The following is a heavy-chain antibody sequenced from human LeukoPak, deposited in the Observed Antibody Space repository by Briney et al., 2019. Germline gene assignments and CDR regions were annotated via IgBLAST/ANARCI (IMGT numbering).Heavy chain of an antibody. CDR1: GGTFSSYA. D-gene: IGHD6-6*01. J-gene: IGHJ4*02. V-gene: IGHV1-69*05. Sequence: ASVKVSCKASGGTFSSYAISWVRQAPGQRLEWMGGIIPIFGTANYAQEFQGRVTITTDESTSTAYMELSSLRSEDTAVYYCARDIAARYDYWGQGTLVTVSS. CDR2: IIPIFGTA. CDR3: ARDIAARYDY.